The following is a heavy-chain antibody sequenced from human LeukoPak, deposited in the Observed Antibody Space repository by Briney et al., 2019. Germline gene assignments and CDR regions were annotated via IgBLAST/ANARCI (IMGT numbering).Heavy chain of an antibody. J-gene: IGHJ6*04. V-gene: IGHV3-48*04. CDR2: ISSSGSTI. CDR3: AELGITMIGGV. D-gene: IGHD3-10*02. Sequence: GGSLRLSCAVSGFTFSSYTMNWVRQAPGKGLEWVSYISSSGSTIYYADSVKGRFTVSRDNAKNSLYLQMNSLRAEDTAVYYCAELGITMIGGVWGKGTTVTISS. CDR1: GFTFSSYT.